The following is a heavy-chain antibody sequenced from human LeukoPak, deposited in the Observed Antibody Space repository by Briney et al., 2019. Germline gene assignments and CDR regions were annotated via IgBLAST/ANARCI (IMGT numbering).Heavy chain of an antibody. V-gene: IGHV3-30*18. Sequence: GGSLRLSCAASGFTFSSYGMHWVRQAPGKGLEWVAVISYDGSNKYYADSVKGRFTISRDNSKNTLYLQMNSLRAEDTAVYYCAKDREAAAFWSGYYWGQGTLVTVSS. D-gene: IGHD3-3*01. CDR2: ISYDGSNK. J-gene: IGHJ4*02. CDR1: GFTFSSYG. CDR3: AKDREAAAFWSGYY.